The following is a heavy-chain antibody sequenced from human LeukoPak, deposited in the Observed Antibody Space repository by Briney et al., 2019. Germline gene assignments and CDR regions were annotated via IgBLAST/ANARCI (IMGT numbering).Heavy chain of an antibody. CDR1: GDSISDCY. Sequence: PSETLSLTCTVSGDSISDCYWSWIRQPPGKGLEWIGDIYTSGSTNYNPSLKSRVTISVDTSKNQFSLKLSSVTAADTAVYYCARKYSSSSFFDYWGQGTLVTVSS. CDR2: IYTSGST. V-gene: IGHV4-4*09. J-gene: IGHJ4*02. D-gene: IGHD6-6*01. CDR3: ARKYSSSSFFDY.